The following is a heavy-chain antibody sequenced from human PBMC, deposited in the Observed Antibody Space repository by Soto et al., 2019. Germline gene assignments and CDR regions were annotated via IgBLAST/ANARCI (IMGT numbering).Heavy chain of an antibody. J-gene: IGHJ2*01. Sequence: GGSLRLSCAASGFTFSSYSMNWVRQAPGKGLEWVASISQDGTDTDYVDSVKGRFAISRDNPKNSLYLQMNSLRADDTAVYYCARDPLSYGDYAQTYWYFDLWGRGTQVTVSS. V-gene: IGHV3-7*01. CDR2: ISQDGTDT. D-gene: IGHD4-17*01. CDR3: ARDPLSYGDYAQTYWYFDL. CDR1: GFTFSSYS.